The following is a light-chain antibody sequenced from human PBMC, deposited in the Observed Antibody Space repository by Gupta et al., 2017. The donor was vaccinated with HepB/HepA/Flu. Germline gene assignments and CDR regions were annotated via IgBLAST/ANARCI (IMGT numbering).Light chain of an antibody. J-gene: IGKJ2*01. CDR1: ESVDNW. CDR3: QHYNTFPYT. CDR2: KAS. V-gene: IGKV1-5*03. Sequence: DIQVTQSPSTLSASIGDRLTITCRASESVDNWLAWYQQKPGKAPKLLIYKASNSENGVPSRFSGSGSGTEFSLTINSLQPDDFATYYCQHYNTFPYTFGQGTKLHVK.